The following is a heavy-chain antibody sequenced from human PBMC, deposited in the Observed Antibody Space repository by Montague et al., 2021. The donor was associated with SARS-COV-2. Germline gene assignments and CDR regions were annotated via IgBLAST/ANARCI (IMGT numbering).Heavy chain of an antibody. V-gene: IGHV4-59*13. CDR3: ARVRYSDDWTFDY. CDR2: VYSSGST. J-gene: IGHJ4*02. D-gene: IGHD3-9*01. CDR1: SGSISNYY. Sequence: SETLSLTCTVSSGSISNYYWSWIRQPTGKGLARIGYVYSSGSTNYNPSLEGRVTMSVDTSKNQFSLKLISVTAADMAVYYCARVRYSDDWTFDYWGQGTLVTVSS.